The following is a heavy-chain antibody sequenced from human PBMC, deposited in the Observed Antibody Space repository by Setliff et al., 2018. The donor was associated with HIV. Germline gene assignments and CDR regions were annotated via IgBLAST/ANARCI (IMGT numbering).Heavy chain of an antibody. V-gene: IGHV3-15*01. Sequence: PGGSLRLSCAASGFTFSYAWMTWVRQAPGKGLEWVGRIKSETHGGTADYAEPVKGRFTMSRDDSRNTLYLQMNSLRTEDTAVYYCSTVGANPDYWGQGTLVTVS. CDR3: STVGANPDY. D-gene: IGHD1-26*01. J-gene: IGHJ4*02. CDR2: IKSETHGGTA. CDR1: GFTFSYAW.